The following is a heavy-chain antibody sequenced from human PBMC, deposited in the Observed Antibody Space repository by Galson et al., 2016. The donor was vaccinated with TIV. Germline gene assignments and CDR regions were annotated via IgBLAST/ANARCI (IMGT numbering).Heavy chain of an antibody. Sequence: SLRLSCAASGFTFDVYAMHWVRQAPGRVLEWVSLITWIGDTYYAESVKGRFTISRDKSENSLYLQMNSLRVEDTAMYYCATMYSNGWFENWGRGTLVTVSS. CDR3: ATMYSNGWFEN. V-gene: IGHV3-43D*03. D-gene: IGHD4-11*01. J-gene: IGHJ5*02. CDR1: GFTFDVYA. CDR2: ITWIGDT.